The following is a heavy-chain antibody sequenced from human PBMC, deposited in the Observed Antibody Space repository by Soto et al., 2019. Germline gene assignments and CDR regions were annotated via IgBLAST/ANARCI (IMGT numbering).Heavy chain of an antibody. CDR2: IYPGDSDT. D-gene: IGHD2-15*01. CDR1: GDRSSSYG. J-gene: IGHJ6*02. CDR3: AKDEVLVVAVARDYYGMDF. V-gene: IGHV5-51*01. Sequence: KVVGDRSSSYGSGWVSKKKRKSLEWLGIIYPGDSDTRYSPSFQGQVTISADKSISTAYLQMNSLRAEDTAVYYCAKDEVLVVAVARDYYGMDFWGHGTTVPVSS.